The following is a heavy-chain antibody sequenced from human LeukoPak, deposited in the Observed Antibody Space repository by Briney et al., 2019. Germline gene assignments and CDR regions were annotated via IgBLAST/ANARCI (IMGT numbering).Heavy chain of an antibody. J-gene: IGHJ4*02. CDR1: GFTFSERY. CDR2: ISYSGSA. V-gene: IGHV4-59*11. D-gene: IGHD4-17*01. CDR3: ARTLRGQNYYGYLDY. Sequence: GSLRLSCVASGFTFSERYMDWVRQAPGKGLEWIGYISYSGSANYNPSLKTRVTISIDKSKNQFSLKMTSVTAADTAVYYCARTLRGQNYYGYLDYWGQGTLVTVSS.